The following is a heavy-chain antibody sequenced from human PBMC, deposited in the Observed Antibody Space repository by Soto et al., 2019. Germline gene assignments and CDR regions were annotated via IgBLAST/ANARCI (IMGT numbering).Heavy chain of an antibody. J-gene: IGHJ4*02. Sequence: QVQLVQSGAEVKRPGASVKVSCKASGYTFTTYYMHWVRQAPAQGLEWLGIINPNGGSTTYARKFQGRVTMTRDTSTSTVYLELSSLRSEDTAVYYCARAGYCSGGTCFHGNCDYWGQGTLVTVSA. CDR2: INPNGGST. D-gene: IGHD2-15*01. V-gene: IGHV1-46*01. CDR1: GYTFTTYY. CDR3: ARAGYCSGGTCFHGNCDY.